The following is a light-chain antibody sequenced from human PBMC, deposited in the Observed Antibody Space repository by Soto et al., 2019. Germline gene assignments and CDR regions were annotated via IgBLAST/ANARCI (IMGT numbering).Light chain of an antibody. CDR3: QQYYSAWWT. CDR2: WAS. J-gene: IGKJ1*01. CDR1: QSVLSSSNNKNY. Sequence: DIVMTQSPDSLAVSLGERATINCKSSQSVLSSSNNKNYLAWFQQKAGQPPKLLIYWASTRESGVPDRFSGSGSGTDFTLPISSLQAEDVAVYYCQQYYSAWWTFGQGTKVEI. V-gene: IGKV4-1*01.